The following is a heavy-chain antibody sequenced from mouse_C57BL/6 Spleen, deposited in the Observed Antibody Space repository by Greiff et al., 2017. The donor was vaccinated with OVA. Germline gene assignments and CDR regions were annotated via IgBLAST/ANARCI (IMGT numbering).Heavy chain of an antibody. Sequence: EVQLQQSGPELVKPGASVKISCKASGYTFTDYYMNWVKQSHGKSLEWIGDINPNNGGTSYNQKFKGKATLTVDKSSSTAYMELRSLTSEDSAVYYDARECDCGFAYWGQGTLVTVSA. CDR3: ARECDCGFAY. CDR1: GYTFTDYY. CDR2: INPNNGGT. J-gene: IGHJ3*01. V-gene: IGHV1-26*01. D-gene: IGHD2-13*01.